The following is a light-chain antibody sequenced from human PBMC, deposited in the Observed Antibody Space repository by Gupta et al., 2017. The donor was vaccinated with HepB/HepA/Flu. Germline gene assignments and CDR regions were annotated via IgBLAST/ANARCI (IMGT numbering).Light chain of an antibody. CDR1: SSDVGGYNY. CDR3: ISYTSNNTLYVV. Sequence: QSALTQPASVSGSPGQSITISCTGTSSDVGGYNYVSWYQQHPDKAPKLMIYDVSNRPSGVSNSFSGSKSGNTASLTISGLQAEDEADYYCISYTSNNTLYVVFGGGTKMTVL. J-gene: IGLJ2*01. V-gene: IGLV2-14*03. CDR2: DVS.